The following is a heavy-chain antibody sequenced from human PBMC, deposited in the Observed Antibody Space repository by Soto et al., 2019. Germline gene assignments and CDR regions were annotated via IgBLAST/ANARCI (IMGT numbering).Heavy chain of an antibody. V-gene: IGHV1-69*06. D-gene: IGHD3-10*01. CDR3: ENMVRAFDY. CDR2: IMTTFXTX. J-gene: IGHJ4*02. CDR1: GGPFRSYA. Sequence: XVKVSSKASGGPFRSYAISWVRQAPGQGIQLMRGIMTTFXTXXXXXXXQGXVXXXAXNXKNTLYMQMNSLRAEETAVYYCENMVRAFDYWGKGTLVNVSS.